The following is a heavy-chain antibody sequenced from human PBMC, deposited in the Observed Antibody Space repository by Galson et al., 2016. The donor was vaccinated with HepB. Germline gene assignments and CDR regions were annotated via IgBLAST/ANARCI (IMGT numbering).Heavy chain of an antibody. CDR3: ARRVGDCSYRRCPWDL. J-gene: IGHJ4*02. CDR2: IYYSGST. V-gene: IGHV4-31*03. D-gene: IGHD3-16*02. CDR1: GGSISSGGYY. Sequence: TLSLTCTVSGGSISSGGYYWSWIRQHPGKGLEWIGYIYYSGSTYYNPSLKSRVTISVDTSKNQFSLKLSSVTAADTAVYDCARRVGDCSYRRCPWDLWGQGTLVTVSS.